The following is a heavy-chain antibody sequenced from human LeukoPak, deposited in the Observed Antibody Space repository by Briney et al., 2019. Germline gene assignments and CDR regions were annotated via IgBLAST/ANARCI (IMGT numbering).Heavy chain of an antibody. CDR1: GGSFSGYY. CDR2: INHSGST. CDR3: ARRRMPRGAFDP. Sequence: PSETLSLTCAVYGGSFSGYYWSWIRQPPGKGLEWIGEINHSGSTNYNPPLKSRVTISVDTSKNQFSLKLSSVTAADTAVYYCARRRMPRGAFDPWGQGTLVTVSS. V-gene: IGHV4-34*01. J-gene: IGHJ5*02. D-gene: IGHD1-14*01.